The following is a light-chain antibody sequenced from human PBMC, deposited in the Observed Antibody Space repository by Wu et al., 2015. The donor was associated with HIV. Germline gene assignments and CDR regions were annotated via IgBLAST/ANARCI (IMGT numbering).Light chain of an antibody. J-gene: IGKJ1*01. Sequence: DIQMTQSPSTLSASVGDRVTITCRASQRISNWLAWYQQKPGKAPKVLIYKASNLQSGVPSRFSGSGSGTEFTLTISSLQPDDSATYYCQQYDMYRTFGKGPRWKSN. CDR3: QQYDMYRT. CDR2: KAS. CDR1: QRISNW. V-gene: IGKV1-5*03.